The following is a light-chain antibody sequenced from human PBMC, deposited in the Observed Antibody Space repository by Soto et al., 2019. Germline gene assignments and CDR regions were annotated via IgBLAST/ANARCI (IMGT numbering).Light chain of an antibody. J-gene: IGKJ4*01. CDR2: EAS. V-gene: IGKV1-17*01. Sequence: DIQMTQSPASLSASAADRVTITCRASQDIGADLDWYQQKPGKAPERLIYEASVLQSGVPSRFSGSGSGTEFTPTVSSLQPEDFATYYCVQHYSYPLTFGGGTKVDIK. CDR1: QDIGAD. CDR3: VQHYSYPLT.